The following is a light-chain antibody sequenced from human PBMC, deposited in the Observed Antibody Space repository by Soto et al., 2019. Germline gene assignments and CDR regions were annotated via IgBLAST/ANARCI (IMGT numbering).Light chain of an antibody. CDR3: QQSYSRPRT. Sequence: DIQMTQSPSSLSASVGDRVTVTRRASQSISSYLNWYQQKPGKAPNLLIYTASSLESGVPSRFSGSGSGTDFTLTISSMQPEDFANYFCQQSYSRPRTFGQGTKVDIK. J-gene: IGKJ1*01. CDR1: QSISSY. V-gene: IGKV1-39*01. CDR2: TAS.